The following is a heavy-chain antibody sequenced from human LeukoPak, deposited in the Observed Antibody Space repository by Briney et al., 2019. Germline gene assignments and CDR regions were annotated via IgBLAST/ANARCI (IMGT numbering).Heavy chain of an antibody. J-gene: IGHJ5*02. CDR1: GVSISNYF. CDR2: FYASGTT. D-gene: IGHD2-21*01. V-gene: IGHV4-4*07. CDR3: ARTHCGGGSCDTFDP. Sequence: SETLSLTCNVFGVSISNYFWSWLRQPAGKGLEWIGRFYASGTTYYNPSLRSRVTLSMDTSKNHFSLKLTSVTAADTAIYYCARTHCGGGSCDTFDPWGQGTLVTVSS.